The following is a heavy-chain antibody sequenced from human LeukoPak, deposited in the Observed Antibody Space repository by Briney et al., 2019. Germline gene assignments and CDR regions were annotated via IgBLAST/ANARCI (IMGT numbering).Heavy chain of an antibody. D-gene: IGHD6-6*01. CDR3: ARLEQLAPDE. Sequence: SETLSLTCTVSGGSISSSSYYWGWIRQPPGKGPEWIGSIYYSGSTYYNPSLKSRVTISVDTSKNQFSLKLSSVTAADTAVYYCARLEQLAPDEWGQGTLVTVSS. CDR2: IYYSGST. J-gene: IGHJ4*02. V-gene: IGHV4-39*01. CDR1: GGSISSSSYY.